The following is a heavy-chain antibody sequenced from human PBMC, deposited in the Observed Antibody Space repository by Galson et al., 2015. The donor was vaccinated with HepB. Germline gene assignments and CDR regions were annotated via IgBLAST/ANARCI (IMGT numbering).Heavy chain of an antibody. CDR1: GGSFSTHY. V-gene: IGHV4-34*01. J-gene: IGHJ4*02. CDR3: ARAYISGTYYTFPFDY. CDR2: INHAFHGGST. D-gene: IGHD3-10*01. Sequence: ETLSLTCVVYGGSFSTHYWSWIRQSPGKGLEWIGEINHAFHGGSTNYNPSLKSRVTISLDTSKNQFSLNLTSVTAADTAVYYCARAYISGTYYTFPFDYWGQGTLVTVSS.